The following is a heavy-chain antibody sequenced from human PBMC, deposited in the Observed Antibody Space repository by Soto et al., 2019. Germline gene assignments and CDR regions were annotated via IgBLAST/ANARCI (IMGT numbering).Heavy chain of an antibody. CDR2: INHSGST. CDR1: ARSFSGYY. V-gene: IGHV4-34*01. Sequence: SETLSLTGAVYARSFSGYYSSLIRQPPWKGLEWIGEINHSGSTNYNPSLKSRVTISVDTSKNQFSLKLSSVTAADTAVYYCARFPGYYYYYYMDVWGKGPTVTVSS. CDR3: ARFPGYYYYYYMDV. J-gene: IGHJ6*03.